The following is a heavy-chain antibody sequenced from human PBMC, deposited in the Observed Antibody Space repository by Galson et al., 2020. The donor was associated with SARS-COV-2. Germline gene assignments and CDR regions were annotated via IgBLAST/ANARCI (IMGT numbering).Heavy chain of an antibody. CDR3: ARPATVVSPSFYYYGLDV. Sequence: GGSLSLTCAASGFTFSNYSMNWIRQAPGKGLEWVSLITSSSTNKYYPASVKGRFTTTRDNARNSLFLQMNSLRAEAPAVYFCARPATVVSPSFYYYGLDVWGQGTTVTVSS. D-gene: IGHD2-2*01. CDR1: GFTFSNYS. CDR2: ITSSSTNK. V-gene: IGHV3-21*06. J-gene: IGHJ6*02.